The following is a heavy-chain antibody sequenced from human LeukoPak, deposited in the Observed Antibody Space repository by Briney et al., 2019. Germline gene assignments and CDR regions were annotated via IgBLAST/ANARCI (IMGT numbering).Heavy chain of an antibody. J-gene: IGHJ3*02. CDR3: ARTGARLVGAKDAFDI. D-gene: IGHD1-26*01. Sequence: ASVKVSCKASGYTFTSYYMHWVRQAPGQGLEWMGIINPSGGSTSYAQKFQGRVTMTRDTSTSTVYMELSSLRSEDTVVYYCARTGARLVGAKDAFDIWGQGTMVTVSS. CDR2: INPSGGST. CDR1: GYTFTSYY. V-gene: IGHV1-46*01.